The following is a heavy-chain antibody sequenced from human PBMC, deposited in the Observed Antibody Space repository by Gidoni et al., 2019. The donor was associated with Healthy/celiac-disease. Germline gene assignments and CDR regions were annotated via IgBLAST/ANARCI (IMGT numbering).Heavy chain of an antibody. D-gene: IGHD4-17*01. Sequence: EVQLVESGGGLVKPGGSLRLSCAASGFTYSSYSMNWVRPAPGKGLEWVSSISSSSSYISYADSVKVRFTISRDNAKNSLYLQMNSLRAEDTAVYYCARDFGTVTTVSYFDYWGQVTLVTVSS. J-gene: IGHJ4*02. CDR1: GFTYSSYS. CDR2: ISSSSSYI. V-gene: IGHV3-21*01. CDR3: ARDFGTVTTVSYFDY.